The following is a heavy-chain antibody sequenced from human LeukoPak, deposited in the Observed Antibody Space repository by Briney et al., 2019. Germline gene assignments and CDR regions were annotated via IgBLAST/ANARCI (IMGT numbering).Heavy chain of an antibody. CDR3: ARLSSGYGIGY. D-gene: IGHD5-12*01. V-gene: IGHV4-34*01. Sequence: PSETLSLTCAVYGGSFSGYYWSWIRQPPGMGLEWIGEINHSGSTNYNPSLKSRVTISVDTSKNQFSLKLSSVTAADTAVYYCARLSSGYGIGYWGQGTLVTVSS. J-gene: IGHJ4*02. CDR2: INHSGST. CDR1: GGSFSGYY.